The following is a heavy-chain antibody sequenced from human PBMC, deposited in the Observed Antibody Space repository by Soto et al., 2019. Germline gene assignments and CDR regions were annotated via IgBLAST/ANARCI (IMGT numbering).Heavy chain of an antibody. CDR1: GASISSGGYS. D-gene: IGHD1-26*01. CDR3: AGGVDGNYYYYWYFDF. CDR2: IYHSGST. Sequence: SETLSLTCAVSGASISSGGYSWTWIRQPPGKGLEWIGHIYHSGSTSYNPSLKSRVTMSVDTSKNQFSLRLSSVTAADTAVYYCAGGVDGNYYYYWYFDFWGPGTLVTVSS. V-gene: IGHV4-30-2*01. J-gene: IGHJ2*01.